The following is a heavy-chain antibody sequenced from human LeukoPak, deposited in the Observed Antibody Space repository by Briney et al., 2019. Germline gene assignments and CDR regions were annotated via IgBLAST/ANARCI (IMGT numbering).Heavy chain of an antibody. J-gene: IGHJ3*02. D-gene: IGHD3-16*02. CDR2: IIPIFGTA. V-gene: IGHV1-69*05. CDR1: GGAFSSYA. CDR3: AINYGYYDYVWGSYPLAHAFDI. Sequence: SVKVSCKASGGAFSSYAISWVRQAPGQGLEWMGGIIPIFGTANYAQKFQGRVTITTDESTSTAYMELSSLRSEDTAVYYCAINYGYYDYVWGSYPLAHAFDIWGQGTMVTVSS.